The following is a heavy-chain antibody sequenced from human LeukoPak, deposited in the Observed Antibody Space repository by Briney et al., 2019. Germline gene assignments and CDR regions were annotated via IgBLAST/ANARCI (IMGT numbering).Heavy chain of an antibody. CDR3: ARDMRLRAFDI. Sequence: GGSLRLSCAASGFTFSSYSMNWVRQAPGKGLEWVSSISSSSSYIYYADSVKGRFTISRGNAKNSLYLQMNSLRAEDTAVYYCARDMRLRAFDIWGQGTMVTVSS. D-gene: IGHD2-2*01. J-gene: IGHJ3*02. V-gene: IGHV3-21*01. CDR2: ISSSSSYI. CDR1: GFTFSSYS.